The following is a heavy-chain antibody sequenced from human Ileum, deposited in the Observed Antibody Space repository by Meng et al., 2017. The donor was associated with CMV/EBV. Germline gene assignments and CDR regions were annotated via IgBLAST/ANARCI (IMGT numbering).Heavy chain of an antibody. D-gene: IGHD2-21*02. V-gene: IGHV1-18*01. CDR1: GYTFAIYG. Sequence: KASGYTFAIYGITWVRQAPGQGLEWVGWINGENGNTNYAQKFQGRVIMTTDTSTKTAYMEFWGLRSDDTAIYYCARAGNVVTTTFDFWGQGTLVTVSS. CDR2: INGENGNT. CDR3: ARAGNVVTTTFDF. J-gene: IGHJ4*02.